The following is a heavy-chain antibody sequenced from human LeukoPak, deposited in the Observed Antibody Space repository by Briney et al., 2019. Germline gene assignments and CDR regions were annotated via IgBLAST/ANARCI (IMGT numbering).Heavy chain of an antibody. CDR2: IYHSGST. Sequence: PSETLSLTCTVSGGSISTYYWNWIRQPPGKGLEWIGYIYHSGSTNYNPSLQSRVTISVDTSKNQFSLNLNSVTAADTAVYYCARNGGYSYGYDPYYFDYWAREPWSPSPQ. D-gene: IGHD5-18*01. V-gene: IGHV4-59*01. CDR3: ARNGGYSYGYDPYYFDY. CDR1: GGSISTYY. J-gene: IGHJ4*02.